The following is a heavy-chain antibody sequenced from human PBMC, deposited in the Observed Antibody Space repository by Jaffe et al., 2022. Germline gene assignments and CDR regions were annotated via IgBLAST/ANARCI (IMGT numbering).Heavy chain of an antibody. Sequence: EVQLVESGGGLVKPGGSLRLSCAASGFTFSSYSMNWVRQAPGKGLEWVSSISSSSSYIYYADSVKGRFTISRDNAKNSLYLQMNSLRAEDTAVYYCARVPSRTPSMVQGVIGYYYYYMDVWGKGTTVTVSS. CDR3: ARVPSRTPSMVQGVIGYYYYYMDV. CDR2: ISSSSSYI. V-gene: IGHV3-21*01. D-gene: IGHD3-10*01. CDR1: GFTFSSYS. J-gene: IGHJ6*03.